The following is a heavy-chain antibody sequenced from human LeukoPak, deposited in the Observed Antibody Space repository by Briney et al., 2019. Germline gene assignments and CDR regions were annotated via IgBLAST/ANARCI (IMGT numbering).Heavy chain of an antibody. D-gene: IGHD3-16*01. V-gene: IGHV3-9*01. CDR1: GFTFDDYA. CDR2: ISWNSGSI. Sequence: PGGSLRLSCAASGFTFDDYAMHWVRQAPGKGLEWVSGISWNSGSIGYADSVKGRFTISRDNSKNTLYLQMNSLRAEDTAVYYCAREYVWGSGDAFDIWGQGTMVTVSS. J-gene: IGHJ3*02. CDR3: AREYVWGSGDAFDI.